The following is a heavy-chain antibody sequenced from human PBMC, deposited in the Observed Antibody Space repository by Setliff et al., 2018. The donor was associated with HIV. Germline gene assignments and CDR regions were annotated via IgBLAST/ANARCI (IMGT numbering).Heavy chain of an antibody. Sequence: PSETLSLSCTVSGGSISSGGYYWNWIRQPPGKGLEWIGAISYGGITYYNPSLTSRVTISVDTSKNQFSLKVTSVTAADTAVYYCARVPGRDYYDTSGDFDYWGLGTLVTVSS. D-gene: IGHD3-22*01. CDR1: GGSISSGGYY. V-gene: IGHV4-39*07. CDR3: ARVPGRDYYDTSGDFDY. J-gene: IGHJ4*02. CDR2: ISYGGIT.